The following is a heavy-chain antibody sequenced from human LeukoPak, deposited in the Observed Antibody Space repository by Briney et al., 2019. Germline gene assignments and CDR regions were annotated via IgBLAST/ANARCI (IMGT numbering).Heavy chain of an antibody. V-gene: IGHV1-18*01. CDR2: ISAYNGNT. J-gene: IGHJ6*03. CDR1: GYTFTSYG. Sequence: ASVKVSCKASGYTFTSYGISWVRQAPGQGLEWMGWISAYNGNTNYAQKLQGRVTMTTDTSTSTAYMELRSLRSDDTAVYYCARVPSGWGYYYYYYMDVWGKGTTVTISS. CDR3: ARVPSGWGYYYYYYMDV. D-gene: IGHD6-19*01.